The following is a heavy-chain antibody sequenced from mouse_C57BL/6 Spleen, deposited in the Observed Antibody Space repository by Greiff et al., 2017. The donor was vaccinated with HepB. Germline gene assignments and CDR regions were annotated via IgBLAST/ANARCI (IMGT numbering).Heavy chain of an antibody. CDR1: GFTFSSYT. Sequence: EVNVVESGGGLVKPGGSLKLSCAASGFTFSSYTMSWVRQTPEKRLEWVATISGGGGNTYYPDSVKGRFTISRDNAKNTLYLQMSSLRSEDTALYYCARQDYYGRNAMDYWGQGTSVTVSS. CDR2: ISGGGGNT. J-gene: IGHJ4*01. V-gene: IGHV5-9*01. D-gene: IGHD1-1*01. CDR3: ARQDYYGRNAMDY.